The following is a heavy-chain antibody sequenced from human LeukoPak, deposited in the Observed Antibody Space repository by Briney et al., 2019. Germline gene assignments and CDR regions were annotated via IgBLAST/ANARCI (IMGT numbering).Heavy chain of an antibody. J-gene: IGHJ6*02. Sequence: GGSLRLSCAASGFTFSSYAMSWVRQAPGKGLEWVSAISATGGSTYYADSVKGRFTISRDNSKNTLYLQMNSLRAEDTAVYYCARGGSFYYYYGMDVWGQGTTVTVSS. V-gene: IGHV3-23*01. CDR1: GFTFSSYA. D-gene: IGHD5-12*01. CDR3: ARGGSFYYYYGMDV. CDR2: ISATGGST.